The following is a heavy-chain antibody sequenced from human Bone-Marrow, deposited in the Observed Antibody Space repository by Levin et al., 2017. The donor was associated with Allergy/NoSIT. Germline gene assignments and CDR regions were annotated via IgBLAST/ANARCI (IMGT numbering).Heavy chain of an antibody. CDR3: AKGSGAYGSGSAVDG. Sequence: GESLKISCAASGFTFGSYAMSWVRQTPGKGLEWVSSISGSGGSIHLTDSVKGRFSISRDNSKNTLFLQMKSLRTDDTAVYYCAKGSGAYGSGSAVDGWGQGTTVTVSS. CDR2: ISGSGGSI. D-gene: IGHD3-10*01. J-gene: IGHJ6*02. V-gene: IGHV3-23*01. CDR1: GFTFGSYA.